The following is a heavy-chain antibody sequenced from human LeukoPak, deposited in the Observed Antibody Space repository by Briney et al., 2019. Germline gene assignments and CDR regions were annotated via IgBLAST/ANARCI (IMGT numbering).Heavy chain of an antibody. D-gene: IGHD3-16*01. CDR2: IYHSGST. J-gene: IGHJ3*02. V-gene: IGHV4-4*02. Sequence: SGTLSLTCAVSGGFISSSNGWSWVGQPPGNGLEWIGEIYHSGSTNYNPSLKSRVTISVDKSKNQFSLKLSSVTAADTAVYYCAREMITFGGADAFDIWGQGTMVTVSS. CDR3: AREMITFGGADAFDI. CDR1: GGFISSSNG.